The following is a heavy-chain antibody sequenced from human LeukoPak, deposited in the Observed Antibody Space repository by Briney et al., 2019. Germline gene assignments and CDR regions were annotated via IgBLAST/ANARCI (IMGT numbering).Heavy chain of an antibody. V-gene: IGHV1-69*05. CDR2: IIPIFGTA. D-gene: IGHD5-24*01. CDR1: GGTFSSYA. J-gene: IGHJ4*02. Sequence: SVKVSCKASGGTFSSYAISWVRQAPGQGLEWMGRIIPIFGTANYAQKFQGRVTITTDESTSTAYMELSSLRSEDTAVYYCARALGAWLQYFDYWGQGTLVTVSS. CDR3: ARALGAWLQYFDY.